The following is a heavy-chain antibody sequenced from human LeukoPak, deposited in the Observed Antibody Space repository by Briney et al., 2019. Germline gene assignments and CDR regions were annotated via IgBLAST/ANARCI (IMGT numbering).Heavy chain of an antibody. CDR2: IYTSGST. Sequence: SETLSLTCTVSGGSISSYYWSWIRQPAGKGLEWIGRIYTSGSTNYNPSLKSRVTMSVDTSKNQFSLKLSSVTAADTAVYYCARGKRIFGVALYYYYMDVWGKGTTVTVSS. V-gene: IGHV4-4*07. D-gene: IGHD3-3*01. J-gene: IGHJ6*03. CDR1: GGSISSYY. CDR3: ARGKRIFGVALYYYYMDV.